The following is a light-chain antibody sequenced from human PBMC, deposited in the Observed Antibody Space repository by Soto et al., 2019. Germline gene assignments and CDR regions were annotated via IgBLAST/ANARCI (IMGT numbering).Light chain of an antibody. CDR1: QNIHTN. J-gene: IGKJ5*01. CDR2: AAS. Sequence: EIVMTQSPATLSVSPGERATLSCRAGQNIHTNLVWCQQKPGQAPRLLIYAASTRATGVPARFSGSGSGTEFTLTISSLQSEDFAVYYCQQYNNWPITFGQGARLEI. CDR3: QQYNNWPIT. V-gene: IGKV3-15*01.